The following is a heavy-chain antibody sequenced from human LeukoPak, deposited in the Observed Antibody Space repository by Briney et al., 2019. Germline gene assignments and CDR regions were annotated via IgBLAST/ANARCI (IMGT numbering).Heavy chain of an antibody. D-gene: IGHD4-11*01. J-gene: IGHJ4*02. CDR3: ATTIGMYSKLDY. Sequence: SSETLSLTCTVSGGSISSGDYYWSWIRQPPGKGLEWIGYIYYSGSTYYNPPLKSRVTISVDTSKNQFSLKLSSVTAADSAVYYCATTIGMYSKLDYWGQGTLSPSPQ. V-gene: IGHV4-30-4*01. CDR1: GGSISSGDYY. CDR2: IYYSGST.